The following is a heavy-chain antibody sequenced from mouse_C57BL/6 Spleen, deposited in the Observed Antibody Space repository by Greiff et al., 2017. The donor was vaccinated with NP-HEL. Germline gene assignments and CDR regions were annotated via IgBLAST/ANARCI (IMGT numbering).Heavy chain of an antibody. D-gene: IGHD1-1*01. CDR1: GYTFTVYT. V-gene: IGHV1-62-2*01. J-gene: IGHJ3*01. Sequence: VKLMESGAELVKPGASVKLSCKASGYTFTVYTIHWVKQRSGQGLEWIGWFYPGSGSIKYNEKFKDKATLTADKSSSTVYMVLSRLTSEDSAVYFCARHERGVITFAYWGQGTLVTVSA. CDR3: ARHERGVITFAY. CDR2: FYPGSGSI.